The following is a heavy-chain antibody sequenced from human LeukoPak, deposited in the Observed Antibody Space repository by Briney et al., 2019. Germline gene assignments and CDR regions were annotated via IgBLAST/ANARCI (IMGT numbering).Heavy chain of an antibody. CDR1: GYTFTSYG. CDR3: ARDWARPPTYSSGWYGEYYFDY. CDR2: ISAYNGNT. D-gene: IGHD6-19*01. Sequence: ASVKVSCKASGYTFTSYGISWVRQAPGQGLEWMGWISAYNGNTNYAQKLQGRVTMTTDTSTSTAYMELRGLRSDDTAVYYCARDWARPPTYSSGWYGEYYFDYWGQGTLVTVSS. J-gene: IGHJ4*02. V-gene: IGHV1-18*01.